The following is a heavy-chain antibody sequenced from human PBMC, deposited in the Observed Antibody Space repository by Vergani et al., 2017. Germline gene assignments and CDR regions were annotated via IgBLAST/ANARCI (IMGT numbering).Heavy chain of an antibody. D-gene: IGHD2-2*01. CDR2: IRYDGSNK. J-gene: IGHJ4*02. CDR3: AKVYSGYGSSTSCYAHFDY. Sequence: QVQLVESGGGVVQPGGSLRLSCAASGFTFSSYGMHWVRQAPGKGLEWVAFIRYDGSNKYYADSVKGRFTISRDNSKNTLYLQMNSLRAEDTAVYYCAKVYSGYGSSTSCYAHFDYWGQGTLVTVSS. V-gene: IGHV3-30*02. CDR1: GFTFSSYG.